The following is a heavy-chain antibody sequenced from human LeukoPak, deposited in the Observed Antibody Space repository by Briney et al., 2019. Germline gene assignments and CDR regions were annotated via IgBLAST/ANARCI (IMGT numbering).Heavy chain of an antibody. V-gene: IGHV4-59*01. CDR2: IYYSGST. J-gene: IGHJ4*02. Sequence: SETLSLTCTVSGGSISSYYWSWIRQPPGKGLEWIGYIYYSGSTNYNPSLKSRVTISVDTSKNQLSLKLSSVTAADTAVYYCARGPADEFDYWGQGTLVTVSS. CDR1: GGSISSYY. CDR3: ARGPADEFDY.